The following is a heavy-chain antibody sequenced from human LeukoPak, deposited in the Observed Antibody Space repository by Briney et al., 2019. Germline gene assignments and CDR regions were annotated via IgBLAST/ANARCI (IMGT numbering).Heavy chain of an antibody. V-gene: IGHV4-4*07. J-gene: IGHJ4*02. CDR2: IYTSGST. Sequence: SETLSLTCTVSGGSISSYYWSWIRQPAGKGLEWIGRIYTSGSTNYNPSLKSRVTISGDTSKFSLKLSSVTAADTAVYYCARMPEWELLYFDYWGQGTLVTVSS. CDR1: GGSISSYY. D-gene: IGHD1-26*01. CDR3: ARMPEWELLYFDY.